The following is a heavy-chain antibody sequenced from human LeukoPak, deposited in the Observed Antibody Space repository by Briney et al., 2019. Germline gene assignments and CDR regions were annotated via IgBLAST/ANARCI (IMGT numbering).Heavy chain of an antibody. CDR1: GYSFTSYW. V-gene: IGHV5-51*01. D-gene: IGHD3-3*01. CDR2: IYPGDSDT. Sequence: GESLKISCKGSGYSFTSYWIGWVRQMPGKGLEWMGIIYPGDSDTRYSPSFQGQVTISADKSISTAYLQWSRLKASDTAMYYCATNSRTPFGVVTYYFDYWGQGTLVTVSS. J-gene: IGHJ4*02. CDR3: ATNSRTPFGVVTYYFDY.